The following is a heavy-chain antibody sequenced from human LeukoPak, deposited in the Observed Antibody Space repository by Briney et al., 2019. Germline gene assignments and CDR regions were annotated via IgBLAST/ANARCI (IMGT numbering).Heavy chain of an antibody. CDR1: GGSFNGYY. Sequence: SETLSLTCAVYGGSFNGYYWSWIRQPPGKGLEWIGEINHSGSTNYNSSLKSRVTISVDTSKNQFSLKLSSVTAADTAVYYCATRPDIAATGPGWFDPWGQGTLVTVSS. CDR2: INHSGST. J-gene: IGHJ5*02. V-gene: IGHV4-34*01. D-gene: IGHD6-13*01. CDR3: ATRPDIAATGPGWFDP.